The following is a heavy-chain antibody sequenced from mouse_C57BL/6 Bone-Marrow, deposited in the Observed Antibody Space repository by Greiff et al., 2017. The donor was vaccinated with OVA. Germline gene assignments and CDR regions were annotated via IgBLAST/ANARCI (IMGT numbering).Heavy chain of an antibody. CDR3: AKSGWLLLYWYFDV. J-gene: IGHJ1*03. D-gene: IGHD2-3*01. CDR1: GFSLTSYG. Sequence: VQLQQSGPGLVQPSQSLSITCTVSGFSLTSYGVHWVRQSPGKGLEWLGVIWRGGSTDYNAAFMSRLCITKDNSKSQVFFKMNSLQADDTAIYYCAKSGWLLLYWYFDVWGTGTTVTVSS. V-gene: IGHV2-5*01. CDR2: IWRGGST.